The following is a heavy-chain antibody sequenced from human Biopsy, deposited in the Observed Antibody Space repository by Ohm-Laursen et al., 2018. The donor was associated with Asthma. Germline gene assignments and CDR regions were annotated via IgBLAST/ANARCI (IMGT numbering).Heavy chain of an antibody. J-gene: IGHJ6*02. D-gene: IGHD3-10*01. Sequence: TLSLTCPVSGGSVSTGSYYWSWIRQPPGKGLEWLGYIYYNGSDNYNPSLKSRVTISVDTSKNQFSLRLNSVTAADTAVYYCARGPNYHGSGRAPIGMDVWGQGTTVTVSS. CDR3: ARGPNYHGSGRAPIGMDV. CDR1: GGSVSTGSYY. V-gene: IGHV4-61*01. CDR2: IYYNGSD.